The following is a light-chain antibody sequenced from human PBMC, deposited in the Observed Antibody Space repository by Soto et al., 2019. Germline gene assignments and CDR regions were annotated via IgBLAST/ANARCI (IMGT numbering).Light chain of an antibody. J-gene: IGKJ1*01. CDR1: QTIDSW. V-gene: IGKV1-5*03. Sequence: EIQMTQYPSTLSASVGDRFTITCLASQTIDSWLAWYQQRPGKPPNLLIYKASTLASGVPSRFSGSGSGTEFTLTINSLQPDDFATYYCQQYHIYSGTVGQGTQVEIK. CDR2: KAS. CDR3: QQYHIYSGT.